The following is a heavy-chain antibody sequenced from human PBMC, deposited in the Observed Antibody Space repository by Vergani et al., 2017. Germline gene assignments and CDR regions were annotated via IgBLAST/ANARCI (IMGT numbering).Heavy chain of an antibody. V-gene: IGHV3-23*01. CDR2: ISGSGGST. CDR1: GFTFSSYA. J-gene: IGHJ4*02. Sequence: EVQLLESGGGLVQPGGSLRLSCAASGFTFSSYAMNWVRQAPGKGLEWVSGISGSGGSTYYADSVKGRFTISRDNSKNTLYLQMNILRAEDTAVYYCARERHRDGYDFDYWGQGTLVTVSS. D-gene: IGHD5-24*01. CDR3: ARERHRDGYDFDY.